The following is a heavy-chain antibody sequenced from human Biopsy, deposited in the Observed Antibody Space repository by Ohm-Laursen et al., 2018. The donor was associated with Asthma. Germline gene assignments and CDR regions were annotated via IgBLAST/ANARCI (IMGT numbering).Heavy chain of an antibody. CDR2: ISYDGSSM. CDR1: RFTYE. Sequence: SLRLSCSASRFTYEMHWVRQAPGKGLEWVAVISYDGSSMYYADSVKGRFTISRDNSKNTLYLQMNSLRAEDTAVYYCARKIAARGGMGVWGQGTTVTVSS. V-gene: IGHV3-30-3*01. D-gene: IGHD6-6*01. CDR3: ARKIAARGGMGV. J-gene: IGHJ6*02.